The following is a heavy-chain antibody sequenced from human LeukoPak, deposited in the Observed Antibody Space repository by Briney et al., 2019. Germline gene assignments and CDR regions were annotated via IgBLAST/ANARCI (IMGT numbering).Heavy chain of an antibody. Sequence: SETLSLTCTVSGGSISSSSYYWGWIRQPPGKGLEWIGSIYYSGSTYYNPSLKSRVTISVDTSKNQFSLKLSSVTAADTAVYYCARQGLYDFWSGYYPYFDYWGQGTLVTVSS. CDR2: IYYSGST. J-gene: IGHJ4*02. CDR3: ARQGLYDFWSGYYPYFDY. D-gene: IGHD3-3*01. V-gene: IGHV4-39*01. CDR1: GGSISSSSYY.